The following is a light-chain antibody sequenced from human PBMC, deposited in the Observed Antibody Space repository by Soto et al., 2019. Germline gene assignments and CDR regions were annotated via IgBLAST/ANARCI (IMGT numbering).Light chain of an antibody. J-gene: IGLJ3*02. Sequence: QSVLTQPPSVSGPPGQRVTISCTGSSSNIGAGYDVHWYQHLPGTAAKLLIYANNNRPSRVPGRFSGSKSGTSASLAITGLQPEDEADYYRHSYDSSVSGLQGVFGGGTKLTVL. CDR3: HSYDSSVSGLQGV. V-gene: IGLV1-40*01. CDR1: SSNIGAGYD. CDR2: ANN.